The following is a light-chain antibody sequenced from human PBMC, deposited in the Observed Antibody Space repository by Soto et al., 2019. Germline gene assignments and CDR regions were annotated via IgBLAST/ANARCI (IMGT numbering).Light chain of an antibody. CDR2: DAS. CDR3: QQRSNWPMYT. J-gene: IGKJ2*01. Sequence: EIVLTQSPATLSLSPGERATLSCRASQSVSSYLAWYQQKPGQAPRLLIYDASNSATGIPARFSGSGSGTDFTLDISSLEPEEFAVYYCQQRSNWPMYTFGQGTKLEIK. CDR1: QSVSSY. V-gene: IGKV3-11*01.